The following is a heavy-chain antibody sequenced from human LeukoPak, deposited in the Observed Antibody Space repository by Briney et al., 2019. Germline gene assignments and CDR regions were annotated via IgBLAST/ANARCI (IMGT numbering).Heavy chain of an antibody. CDR3: AKFLDYGGNPDAFDI. CDR1: GFTFSSYA. J-gene: IGHJ3*02. Sequence: GGSLRLSRAASGFTFSSYAMSWVRQAPGKGLEWVSGISGSGGSTYYADSVKGRFTISRDNSKNTLYLQMNSLRAEDTAVYYCAKFLDYGGNPDAFDIWGQGTMVTVSS. V-gene: IGHV3-23*01. CDR2: ISGSGGST. D-gene: IGHD4-23*01.